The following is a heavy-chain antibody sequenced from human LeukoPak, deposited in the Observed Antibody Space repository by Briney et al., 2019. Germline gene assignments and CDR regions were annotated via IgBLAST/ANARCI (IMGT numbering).Heavy chain of an antibody. CDR2: IYHSGST. CDR1: GYSISSGYY. CDR3: ARVVAETAYPDP. D-gene: IGHD2-15*01. J-gene: IGHJ5*02. Sequence: SETLSLTCTVSGYSISSGYYWGWIRQPPGKGLEWIGSIYHSGSTYYNPSLKSRVTISVDTSKNQFSLKLSSVTAADPAVYYCARVVAETAYPDPWGQGTLVTVSS. V-gene: IGHV4-38-2*02.